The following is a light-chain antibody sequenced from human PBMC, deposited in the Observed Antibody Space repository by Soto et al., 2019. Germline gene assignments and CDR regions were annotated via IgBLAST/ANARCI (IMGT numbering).Light chain of an antibody. Sequence: DIQLTQSPSSLSASVGDRVTITCRVSQGISSYLNWYRQKPGKVPKLLIYSASNLQSGVPSRFSIRACATDFPLTISRLESVAVETDHGHPTYTAPLVFGVGLGTEVDI. V-gene: IGKV1-27*01. CDR3: HPTYTAPLVFG. CDR2: SAS. J-gene: IGKJ3*01. CDR1: QGISSY.